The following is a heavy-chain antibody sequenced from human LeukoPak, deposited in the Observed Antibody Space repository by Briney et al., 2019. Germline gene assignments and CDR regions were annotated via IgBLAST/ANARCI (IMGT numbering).Heavy chain of an antibody. CDR3: AKRSKVVPAANWFDP. J-gene: IGHJ5*02. V-gene: IGHV3-30*02. CDR1: GFTFSSYG. D-gene: IGHD2-2*01. Sequence: GGSLRLSCAASGFTFSSYGMHWVRQAPGKGLEWVAFIRYDGSNKYYADSVKGRFTISRDNSKNTLYLQMNSLRAEDTAVYYCAKRSKVVPAANWFDPWGQGTLVTVSS. CDR2: IRYDGSNK.